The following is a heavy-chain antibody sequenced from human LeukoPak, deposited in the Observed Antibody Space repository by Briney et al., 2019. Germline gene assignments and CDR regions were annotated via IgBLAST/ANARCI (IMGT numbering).Heavy chain of an antibody. CDR3: ARDAVLRYFDWLLPNAEYFQH. V-gene: IGHV1-3*01. J-gene: IGHJ1*01. CDR2: INAGNGNT. CDR1: GYTFTSYA. D-gene: IGHD3-9*01. Sequence: ASVKVSCKASGYTFTSYAMHWVRQAPGQRLEWMGWINAGNGNTKYSQRFQGRVTITRDTSASTAYMELSSLRSEDTAVYYCARDAVLRYFDWLLPNAEYFQHWGQGTLVTVSS.